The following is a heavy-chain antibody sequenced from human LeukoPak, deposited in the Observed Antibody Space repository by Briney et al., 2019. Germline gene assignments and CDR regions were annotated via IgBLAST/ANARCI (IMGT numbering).Heavy chain of an antibody. V-gene: IGHV3-74*01. Sequence: GGSLRLSCAASGFTFSSYWMHWVRQAPGKGLVWVSRVNSAASSTSYADSVRGRFTISRDNAKNTVYLQMNSLRAEDTAVYYCAREGYTVTIDSWGQGTLVTVSS. CDR3: AREGYTVTIDS. CDR2: VNSAASST. J-gene: IGHJ4*02. CDR1: GFTFSSYW. D-gene: IGHD4-17*01.